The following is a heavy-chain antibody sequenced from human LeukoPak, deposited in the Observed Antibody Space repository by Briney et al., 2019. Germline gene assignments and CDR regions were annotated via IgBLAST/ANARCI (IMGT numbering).Heavy chain of an antibody. D-gene: IGHD1-26*01. CDR3: AREGSGNYWGNDY. Sequence: GGSLRLSCAASGFTFSSYGMHWVRQAPGKGLVWVSRINSVGSSTSYADSVKGRFTISRDNAKNTLYLQMNSLRAEDTAVYYCAREGSGNYWGNDYWGQGTLVTVSS. J-gene: IGHJ4*02. CDR1: GFTFSSYG. V-gene: IGHV3-74*01. CDR2: INSVGSST.